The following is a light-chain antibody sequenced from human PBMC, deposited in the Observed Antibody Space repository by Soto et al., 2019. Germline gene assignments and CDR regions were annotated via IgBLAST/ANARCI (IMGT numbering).Light chain of an antibody. V-gene: IGKV3-15*01. CDR2: GAS. J-gene: IGKJ5*01. Sequence: VMTQSPATLSLSPGERATLSCRASQSVSSNLAWYQQKPGQAPRLLIYGASTRATGIQARFSGSGSGTEFTLTIRSLQSEDFAVYYCKQYNNWITFGQGTRLEI. CDR3: KQYNNWIT. CDR1: QSVSSN.